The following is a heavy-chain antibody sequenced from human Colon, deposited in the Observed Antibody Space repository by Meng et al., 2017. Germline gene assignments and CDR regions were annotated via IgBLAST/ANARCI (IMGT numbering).Heavy chain of an antibody. Sequence: SETLSLTCAVSGYSISSGYHWSWIRQPPGKGVEWVATFNHGGSPYFSPSLESRLAISIDTSNNHFSLNLNSVTAADTAVYYCVRDNAAFSLGLFETWGQGILVTVSS. CDR2: FNHGGSP. CDR1: GYSISSGYH. J-gene: IGHJ4*02. V-gene: IGHV4-38-2*02. D-gene: IGHD2-8*01. CDR3: VRDNAAFSLGLFET.